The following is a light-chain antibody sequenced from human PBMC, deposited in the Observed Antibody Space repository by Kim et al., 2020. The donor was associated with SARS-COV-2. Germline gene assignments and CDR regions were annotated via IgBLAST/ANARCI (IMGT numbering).Light chain of an antibody. V-gene: IGKV3-20*01. CDR2: GAS. CDR1: QSVSSSY. Sequence: EIVLTQSPGTLSLSPGERATLSCRASQSVSSSYLAWYQQKPGQAPRLLIYGASSRATGIPDRFSGSGSGTDFTLTISRLEPEDFAVYYCQQYGSSPLTFGGGTKLGSN. J-gene: IGKJ4*01. CDR3: QQYGSSPLT.